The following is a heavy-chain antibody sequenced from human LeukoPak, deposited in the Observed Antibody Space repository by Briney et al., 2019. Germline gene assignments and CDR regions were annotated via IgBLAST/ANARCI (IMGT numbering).Heavy chain of an antibody. CDR3: ARHPMVTRHNDDAFDI. J-gene: IGHJ3*02. D-gene: IGHD4/OR15-4a*01. Sequence: ASVKVSCKASGYTFTNYAISWVRQAPGQGLEWMGWISAYSGNTNDAQNPQDRVTMTTDTSTGTAYMDLRSLTSDDTAVYYCARHPMVTRHNDDAFDIWGQGTMVIVSS. CDR2: ISAYSGNT. V-gene: IGHV1-18*01. CDR1: GYTFTNYA.